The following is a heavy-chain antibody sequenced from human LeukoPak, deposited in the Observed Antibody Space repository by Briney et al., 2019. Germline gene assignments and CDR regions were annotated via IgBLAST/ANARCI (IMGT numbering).Heavy chain of an antibody. CDR2: ISGGGGST. V-gene: IGHV3-23*01. CDR1: GFTFSSYA. Sequence: PGGSLRLSCAASGFTFSSYAMSWVRQAPGKGLEWVSGISGGGGSTYYADSVKGRFTISRDNSKNTLYLQMNSLRAEDTALYYCAKPTPASRIAAAGTFNYWGQGTLVTVSS. J-gene: IGHJ4*02. D-gene: IGHD6-13*01. CDR3: AKPTPASRIAAAGTFNY.